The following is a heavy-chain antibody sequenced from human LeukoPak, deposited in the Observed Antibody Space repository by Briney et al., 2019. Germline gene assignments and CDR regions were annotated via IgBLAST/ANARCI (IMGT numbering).Heavy chain of an antibody. V-gene: IGHV4-34*01. J-gene: IGHJ4*02. D-gene: IGHD3-10*01. CDR2: INHSGST. CDR3: ARRLLWFGELSPLDY. CDR1: GGSFSGYY. Sequence: SETLSLTCAVYGGSFSGYYWSWIRQPPGKGLEWIGEINHSGSTNYNPSLKSRVTISVDTSKNQFSLKLSSVTAADTAVYYCARRLLWFGELSPLDYWGQGTLVTVSS.